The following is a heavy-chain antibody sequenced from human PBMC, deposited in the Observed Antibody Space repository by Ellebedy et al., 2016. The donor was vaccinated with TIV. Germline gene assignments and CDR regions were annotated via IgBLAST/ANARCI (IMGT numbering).Heavy chain of an antibody. CDR3: ARLWTLYGMDV. Sequence: MPSETLSLTCAVYGESFSAHYWSRIRQTPGKGLEWIGEINHSGSTNYMPSLKSRVTISVDTSKNQFSLNLTSVTATDTAVYYCARLWTLYGMDVWGQGTTVTVSS. V-gene: IGHV4-34*01. CDR2: INHSGST. J-gene: IGHJ6*02. D-gene: IGHD5-18*01. CDR1: GESFSAHY.